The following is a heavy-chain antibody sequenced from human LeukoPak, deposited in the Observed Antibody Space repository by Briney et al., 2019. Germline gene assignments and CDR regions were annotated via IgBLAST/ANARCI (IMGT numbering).Heavy chain of an antibody. CDR1: GYSFTSYW. CDR2: IYPGDSDT. Sequence: GESLKISCKGSGYSFTSYWIGWVRQMPGKGLEWMGIIYPGDSDTRYSPSFQGQVTISADKSISTAYLQWRSLKASDTAMYYCARQDIVVVPAANSYYYYMDVWGKGTTVTVSS. CDR3: ARQDIVVVPAANSYYYYMDV. J-gene: IGHJ6*03. V-gene: IGHV5-51*01. D-gene: IGHD2-2*01.